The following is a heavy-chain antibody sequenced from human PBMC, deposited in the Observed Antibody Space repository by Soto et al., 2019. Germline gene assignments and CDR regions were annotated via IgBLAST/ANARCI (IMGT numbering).Heavy chain of an antibody. J-gene: IGHJ4*02. Sequence: ASVKVSCKASGGTFSSYAISWVRQAPGQGLEWMGGIIPIFGTANYAQKFQGRVTITADESTSTAYMELSSLRSEDTAVYYCASLSGYSYGRHDYFDYWGQGTLVTVSS. CDR3: ASLSGYSYGRHDYFDY. D-gene: IGHD5-18*01. CDR1: GGTFSSYA. V-gene: IGHV1-69*13. CDR2: IIPIFGTA.